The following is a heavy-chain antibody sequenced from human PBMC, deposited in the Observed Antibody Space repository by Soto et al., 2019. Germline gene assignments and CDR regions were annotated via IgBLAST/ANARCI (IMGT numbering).Heavy chain of an antibody. CDR3: ARGVVLRFGGLSPRGGYYYYMDV. D-gene: IGHD3-10*01. CDR2: INDSGNI. J-gene: IGHJ6*03. Sequence: QVQLQQWGAGLLKPSETLSLTCAVYGGSLSGYQWTWIRQTPGKGLEWIGEINDSGNINYNPSLRRRRAILLDAPRRKTTLMMSSATAADESADYYARGVVLRFGGLSPRGGYYYYMDVWGKGTTVTVSS. CDR1: GGSLSGYQ. V-gene: IGHV4-34*01.